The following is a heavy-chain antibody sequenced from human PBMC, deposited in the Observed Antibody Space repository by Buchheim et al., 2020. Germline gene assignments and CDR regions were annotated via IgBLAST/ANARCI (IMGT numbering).Heavy chain of an antibody. CDR3: ARDPRDRNYGDYFDY. V-gene: IGHV3-74*01. CDR1: GFTFSNYG. D-gene: IGHD4-17*01. Sequence: EVQLVESGGGLVQPGGSLRLSCAGSGFTFSNYGMHWVRQAPGKGLVWVSRINSDGSATTYADSVRGRFTISRDNAKNTLYLRLNSLGAEDTAVYYCARDPRDRNYGDYFDYWGQGAL. J-gene: IGHJ4*02. CDR2: INSDGSAT.